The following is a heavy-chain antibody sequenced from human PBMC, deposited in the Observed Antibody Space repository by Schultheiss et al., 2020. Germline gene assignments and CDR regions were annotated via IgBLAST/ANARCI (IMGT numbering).Heavy chain of an antibody. V-gene: IGHV1-3*01. D-gene: IGHD1-1*01. CDR1: GGTFSSYA. CDR3: ARDEPGGWNRLFDY. J-gene: IGHJ4*02. Sequence: GESLKISCKASGGTFSSYAISWVRQAPGQRLEWMGWINAGNGNTKYSQKFQGRVTITRDTSASTAYMELSSLRSEDTAVYYCARDEPGGWNRLFDYWGQGTLVTVAS. CDR2: INAGNGNT.